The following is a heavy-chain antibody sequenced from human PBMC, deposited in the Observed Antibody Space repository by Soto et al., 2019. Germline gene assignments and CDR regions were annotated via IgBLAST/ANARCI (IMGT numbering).Heavy chain of an antibody. V-gene: IGHV3-21*01. Sequence: GGSLRLSCAASGFTFSSYSMNWVRQAPGKGLEWVSSISSSSSYIYYADSVKGRFTISRDNAKNSLYLQMNSLRAEDTAVYYCASHPTYYYDSSGLTGYYWGQGTLVTVSS. CDR2: ISSSSSYI. D-gene: IGHD3-22*01. CDR3: ASHPTYYYDSSGLTGYY. CDR1: GFTFSSYS. J-gene: IGHJ4*02.